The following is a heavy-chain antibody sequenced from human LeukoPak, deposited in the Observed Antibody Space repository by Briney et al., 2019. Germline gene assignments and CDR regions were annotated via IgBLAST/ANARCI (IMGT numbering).Heavy chain of an antibody. J-gene: IGHJ4*02. Sequence: SETLSLTCTVSGGSIGSYYWSWIRQPPGKGLEWIGYIYYSGSTNYNPSLKSRVTISVDTSKNQFSLKLSSVTASDTVVYYCATYCSGASCYGYWGQGTLVTVSS. CDR2: IYYSGST. V-gene: IGHV4-59*01. CDR1: GGSIGSYY. D-gene: IGHD2-15*01. CDR3: ATYCSGASCYGY.